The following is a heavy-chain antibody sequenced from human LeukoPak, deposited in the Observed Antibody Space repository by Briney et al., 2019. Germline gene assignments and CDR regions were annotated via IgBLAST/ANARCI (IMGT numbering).Heavy chain of an antibody. CDR2: VLASGSP. Sequence: PSETLSLTCTVSGGSISPYYWSWIRQPARRELAWIGRVLASGSPNYNPSLKSRVIISVDKSKNQFSLNLNSVTAADTAVYYCARGGTYGSGSDQHTTLDYWGQGTLVTVSP. CDR3: ARGGTYGSGSDQHTTLDY. V-gene: IGHV4-4*07. D-gene: IGHD3-10*01. J-gene: IGHJ4*02. CDR1: GGSISPYY.